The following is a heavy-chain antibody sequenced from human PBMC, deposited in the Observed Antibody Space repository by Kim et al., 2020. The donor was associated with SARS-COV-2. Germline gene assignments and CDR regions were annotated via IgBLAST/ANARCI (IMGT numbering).Heavy chain of an antibody. Sequence: YHTPSLKSRVTISVDTSKNQFSLKLSSVTAADTAVYYCARHGGGRSRFDYWGQGTLVTVSS. V-gene: IGHV4-39*01. J-gene: IGHJ4*02. D-gene: IGHD1-26*01. CDR3: ARHGGGRSRFDY.